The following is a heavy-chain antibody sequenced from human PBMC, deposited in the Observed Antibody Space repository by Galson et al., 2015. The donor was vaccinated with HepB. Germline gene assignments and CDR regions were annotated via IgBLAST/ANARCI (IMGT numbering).Heavy chain of an antibody. CDR2: MNPNSGDS. Sequence: SVKVSCKASGYTFTDYEINWVRQAPGQGLEWMGWMNPNSGDSDYAQKFQGRVTMTRSTSRSTAYMELGSLRSEDTAVYYCTRGRRRILGVQMWLNHNCFDPWGQGTQVIVSS. J-gene: IGHJ5*02. CDR3: TRGRRRILGVQMWLNHNCFDP. V-gene: IGHV1-8*01. D-gene: IGHD3-16*01. CDR1: GYTFTDYE.